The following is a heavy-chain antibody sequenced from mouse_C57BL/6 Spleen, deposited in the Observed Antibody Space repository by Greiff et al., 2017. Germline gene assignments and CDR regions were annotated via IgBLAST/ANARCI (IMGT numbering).Heavy chain of an antibody. CDR1: GFTFSDYG. J-gene: IGHJ2*01. D-gene: IGHD1-1*01. V-gene: IGHV5-17*01. CDR2: ISSGSSTI. Sequence: EVKLVESGGGLVKPGGSLKLSCAASGFTFSDYGMHWVRQAPEKGLEWVAYISSGSSTIYSADTVKGRFTISRDNAKNTLFLQMTSLRSEDTAMYYCARELLRNFDYWGQGTTLTVSS. CDR3: ARELLRNFDY.